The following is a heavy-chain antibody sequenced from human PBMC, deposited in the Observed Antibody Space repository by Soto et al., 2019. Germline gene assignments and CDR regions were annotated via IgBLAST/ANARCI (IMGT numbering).Heavy chain of an antibody. CDR2: VHSTGGT. Sequence: SETLSLTCTVSGGSITSGGYFWDWIRQPPGKGLEWIGTVHSTGGTYYSPSLRSRVTISVDTSKNLFSLKMTSASATDTAVYFCAKREDSSRLGGLDIWGRGTAVTVSS. CDR1: GGSITSGGYF. V-gene: IGHV4-39*01. J-gene: IGHJ6*02. D-gene: IGHD5-12*01. CDR3: AKREDSSRLGGLDI.